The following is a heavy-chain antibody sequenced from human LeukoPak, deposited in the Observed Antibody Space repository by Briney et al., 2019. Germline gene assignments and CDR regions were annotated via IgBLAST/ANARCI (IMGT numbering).Heavy chain of an antibody. J-gene: IGHJ4*02. D-gene: IGHD6-19*01. CDR1: GGSISSSNYY. CDR2: IFYSGST. CDR3: ARGKTVAGTIGGVNY. V-gene: IGHV4-39*01. Sequence: SETLSLTCTVSGGSISSSNYYWGWIRQPPGKGLEWIGNIFYSGSTYYNPSLKSRVTISVDTSKNQFSLKLSSVTAADTAVYYCARGKTVAGTIGGVNYWGQGTLVTVSS.